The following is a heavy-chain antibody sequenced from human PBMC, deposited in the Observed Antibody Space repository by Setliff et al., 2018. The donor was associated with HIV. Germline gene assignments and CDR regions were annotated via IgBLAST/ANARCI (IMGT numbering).Heavy chain of an antibody. V-gene: IGHV3-7*01. CDR2: IKQDGSET. CDR1: GFTFSSYA. CDR3: ASTTDY. J-gene: IGHJ4*02. D-gene: IGHD1-26*01. Sequence: GGSLRLSCGASGFTFSSYAMSWVRQAPGKGLEWVANIKQDGSETYYVDSVKGRFTISRDNAKNSLYLQMNSLRAEDTAVYYCASTTDYWGQGTLVTVSS.